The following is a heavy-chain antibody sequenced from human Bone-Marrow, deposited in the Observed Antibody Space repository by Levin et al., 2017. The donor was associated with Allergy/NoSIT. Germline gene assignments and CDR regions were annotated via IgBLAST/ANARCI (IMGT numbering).Heavy chain of an antibody. CDR2: IYYSGST. V-gene: IGHV4-59*01. CDR3: ARGSWGYYGMDV. Sequence: ASETLSLTCIVSGGSTRSNFWNWIRQSPGKGLEWMGYIYYSGSTNYNPSLKSRVTMSTDTSKNQFSLTLSSVTAADTAVYYCARGSWGYYGMDVWGQGTTVTVFS. D-gene: IGHD3-16*01. CDR1: GGSTRSNF. J-gene: IGHJ6*02.